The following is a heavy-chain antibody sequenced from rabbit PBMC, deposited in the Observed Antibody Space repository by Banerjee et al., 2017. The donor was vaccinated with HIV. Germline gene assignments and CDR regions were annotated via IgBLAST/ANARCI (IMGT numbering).Heavy chain of an antibody. D-gene: IGHD8-1*01. CDR3: ARDAGSSGDFNL. Sequence: QSLEESGGDLVKPGASLTLTCKASGLDFSSYYYMCWVRQAPGKGLEWIACIYAGSSGGTYYASWAKGRFTISKTSSTTVTLQMTSLTAADTATYFCARDAGSSGDFNLWGPGTLVTVS. CDR1: GLDFSSYYY. V-gene: IGHV1S40*01. CDR2: IYAGSSGGT. J-gene: IGHJ4*01.